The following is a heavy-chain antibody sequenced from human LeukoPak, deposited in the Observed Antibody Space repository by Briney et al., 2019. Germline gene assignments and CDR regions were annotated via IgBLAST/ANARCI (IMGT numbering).Heavy chain of an antibody. CDR3: AKVSVTMIVVVTSDAFDI. J-gene: IGHJ3*02. CDR2: ISGSGGST. CDR1: GFTFSSYA. V-gene: IGHV3-23*01. Sequence: GGSLRLSCAASGFTFSSYAMSWVRRAPGKGLEWVSAISGSGGSTYYADSVKGRFTISRDNSKNTLYLQMNSLRAEDTAVYYCAKVSVTMIVVVTSDAFDIWGQGTMVTVSS. D-gene: IGHD3-22*01.